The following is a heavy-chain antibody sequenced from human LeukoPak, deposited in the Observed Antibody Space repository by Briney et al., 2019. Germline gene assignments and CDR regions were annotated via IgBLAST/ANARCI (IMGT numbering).Heavy chain of an antibody. J-gene: IGHJ4*02. CDR1: GGTFSSYA. CDR3: ATDPRIAVAGFDY. D-gene: IGHD6-19*01. CDR2: IIPILGIA. Sequence: SVKVSCKASGGTFSSYAISWVRQAPGQGLEWMGRIIPILGIANYAQKFQGRVTITADKSTSTAYMELSSLRSEDTAVYYCATDPRIAVAGFDYWGQGTLVTVSS. V-gene: IGHV1-69*04.